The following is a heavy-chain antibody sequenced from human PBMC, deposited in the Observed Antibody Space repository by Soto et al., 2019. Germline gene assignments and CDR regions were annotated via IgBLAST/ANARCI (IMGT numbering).Heavy chain of an antibody. D-gene: IGHD3-16*01. CDR2: INYDGSTT. CDR3: ARVARGAWGIFDS. CDR1: GFTFSSYW. J-gene: IGHJ4*02. V-gene: IGHV3-74*01. Sequence: EVHLVESGGGLVQPGESLRLSCAASGFTFSSYWMHWVRQAPGKGLVWVSRINYDGSTTGYADAVKGRFTISRDNAKDTVYLEMSSLTAEDTAVYYCARVARGAWGIFDSWGQGTLVTVSS.